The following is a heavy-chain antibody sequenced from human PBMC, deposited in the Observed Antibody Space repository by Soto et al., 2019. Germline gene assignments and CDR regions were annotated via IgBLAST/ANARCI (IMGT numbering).Heavy chain of an antibody. CDR1: GGSISSYY. Sequence: PSETLSLTCTVSGGSISSYYWSWIRQPPGKGLEWIGYIYYSGTTNYNPSLKSRVTISVDTSKNQFSLKLSSVTAADTAVYYCARFWGSGSALTWYFDFWAQGTLVTVSS. D-gene: IGHD3-10*01. CDR3: ARFWGSGSALTWYFDF. V-gene: IGHV4-59*08. J-gene: IGHJ4*02. CDR2: IYYSGTT.